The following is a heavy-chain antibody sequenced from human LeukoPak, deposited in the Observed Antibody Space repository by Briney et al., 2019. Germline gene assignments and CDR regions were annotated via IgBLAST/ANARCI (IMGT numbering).Heavy chain of an antibody. V-gene: IGHV1-69*10. Sequence: AVKVSFKAAGGTFDNSAIKWLRQPPGQGGGLMGGIIPILNIPNYDNQLHGRVTTADDQPTRPHYMELSRLRSADTPVYYCAREKMEAGYYGLAVWGQATTATVSS. J-gene: IGHJ6*02. D-gene: IGHD2-15*01. CDR1: GGTFDNSA. CDR3: AREKMEAGYYGLAV. CDR2: IIPILNIP.